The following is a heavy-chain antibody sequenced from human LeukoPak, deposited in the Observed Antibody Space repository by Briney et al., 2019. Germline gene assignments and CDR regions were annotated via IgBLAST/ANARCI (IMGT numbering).Heavy chain of an antibody. D-gene: IGHD3-3*01. J-gene: IGHJ6*02. CDR2: ISHSGRGST. V-gene: IGHV4-30-2*01. CDR1: GGSISSGGHS. CDR3: ARINDFWSGPTLDV. Sequence: SETLSLTCTVSGGSISSGGHSWSWIRRPPGKGLDWMGYISHSGRGSTYYNPSLKSRVTISIDNSTNQFSLKLNSVTAAVTAVYYCARINDFWSGPTLDVWGQGTTVTVSS.